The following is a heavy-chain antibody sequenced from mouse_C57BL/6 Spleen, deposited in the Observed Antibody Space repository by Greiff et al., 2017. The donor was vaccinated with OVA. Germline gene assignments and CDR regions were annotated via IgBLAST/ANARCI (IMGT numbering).Heavy chain of an antibody. CDR1: GYAFSSYW. CDR2: IYPGDGDT. CDR3: ARIYYVYDGPWFAY. D-gene: IGHD2-2*01. Sequence: QVQLQQSGAELVKPGASVKISCKASGYAFSSYWMNWVKQRPGKGLEWIGQIYPGDGDTNYNGKFKGKATLTADKSSSTAYMQLSSLTSEDSAVYFCARIYYVYDGPWFAYWGQGTLVTVSA. V-gene: IGHV1-80*01. J-gene: IGHJ3*01.